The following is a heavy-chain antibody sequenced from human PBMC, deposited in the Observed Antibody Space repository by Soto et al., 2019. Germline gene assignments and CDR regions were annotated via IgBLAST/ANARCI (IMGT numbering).Heavy chain of an antibody. CDR2: INSDGSST. CDR3: ASGGSGYYNY. J-gene: IGHJ4*02. CDR1: GFTFGPYW. V-gene: IGHV3-74*01. Sequence: EVQLVESGGGLVQPGGSLRLSCAASGFTFGPYWMHWVRQVPGKGLVWLSRINSDGSSTNYADSVKGRFTISRDNAKSTLSLHMHSLRAEDTAVYYCASGGSGYYNYWGQGTLVTVSS. D-gene: IGHD3-22*01.